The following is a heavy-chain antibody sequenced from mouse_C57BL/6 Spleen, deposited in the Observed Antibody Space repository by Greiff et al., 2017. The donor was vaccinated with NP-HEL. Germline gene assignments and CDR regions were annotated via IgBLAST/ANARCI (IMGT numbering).Heavy chain of an antibody. D-gene: IGHD1-1*01. J-gene: IGHJ4*01. V-gene: IGHV1-53*01. CDR1: GYTFTSYW. CDR3: AREGSYGEGAMDY. CDR2: INPSNGGT. Sequence: QVQLQQPFTELGKPGASVKLSCKASGYTFTSYWMHWVKQRPGQGLEWIGNINPSNGGTNYNEKFKSKATLTVDKSASPAYMQLSSLTSEDSALYYGAREGSYGEGAMDYWGQGTSVTVSS.